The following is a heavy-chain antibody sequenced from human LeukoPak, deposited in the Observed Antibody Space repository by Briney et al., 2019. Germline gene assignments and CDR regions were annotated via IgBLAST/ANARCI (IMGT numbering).Heavy chain of an antibody. J-gene: IGHJ3*02. CDR3: ARDSGGYCSSTSCYRPDAFDI. CDR1: GFTVSTNY. D-gene: IGHD2-2*01. Sequence: GGSLRLSCAASGFTVSTNYMSWFRQAPGKGLEWVSVIYSGGSTYYADSVKGRFTISRDNSKNTLYLQMSSLRAEDTAVYYCARDSGGYCSSTSCYRPDAFDIWGQGTMVTVSS. V-gene: IGHV3-66*02. CDR2: IYSGGST.